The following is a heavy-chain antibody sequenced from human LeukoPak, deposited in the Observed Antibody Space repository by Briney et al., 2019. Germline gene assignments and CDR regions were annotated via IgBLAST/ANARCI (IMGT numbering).Heavy chain of an antibody. D-gene: IGHD3-22*01. CDR1: GGSFSGYY. CDR2: INHSGST. CDR3: ARGLGDSPLRPLRGFSDY. Sequence: PSETLSLTCAVYGGSFSGYYWSWIRQPPGKGLEWIGEINHSGSTNYNPSLKSRVTISVDTSKNQFSLKLSSVTAADTAVYYCARGLGDSPLRPLRGFSDYWGQGTLVTVSS. V-gene: IGHV4-34*01. J-gene: IGHJ4*02.